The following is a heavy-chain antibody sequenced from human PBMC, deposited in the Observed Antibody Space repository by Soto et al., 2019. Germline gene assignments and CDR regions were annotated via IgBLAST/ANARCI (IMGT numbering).Heavy chain of an antibody. CDR2: NTINRNN. D-gene: IGHD1-7*01. J-gene: IGHJ4*03. Sequence: SETLSLTCRVSGAYISVFSWSWLRQRAGTRPEEIGSNTINRNNNKLPSFNSRVTMSLHTSSNHFSLNLQSATAAGTALHYCARQTGENWTYESHWGPGTLVTVSS. V-gene: IGHV4-4*07. CDR3: ARQTGENWTYESH. CDR1: GAYISVFS.